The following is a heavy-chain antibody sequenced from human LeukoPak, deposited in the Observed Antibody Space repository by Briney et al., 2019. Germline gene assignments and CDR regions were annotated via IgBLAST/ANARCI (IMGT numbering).Heavy chain of an antibody. D-gene: IGHD3-22*01. V-gene: IGHV3-53*01. CDR3: AKEAYDSSGSKNSIDFDY. CDR1: GLTVSSNC. Sequence: GGSLRLSCAASGLTVSSNCVSWVRQAPGKGLEWVSFIYSGGNTYYADSVKGRFTISRDNSKNTVHLQMNSLRAEDTAVYYCAKEAYDSSGSKNSIDFDYWGQGTLVTVSS. CDR2: IYSGGNT. J-gene: IGHJ4*02.